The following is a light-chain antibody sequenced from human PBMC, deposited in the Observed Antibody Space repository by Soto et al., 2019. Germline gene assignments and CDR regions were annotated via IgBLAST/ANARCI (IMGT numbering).Light chain of an antibody. V-gene: IGKV3-20*01. CDR2: GTS. J-gene: IGKJ5*01. CDR3: QQYGSSIT. Sequence: EIVLTQAPGTLSLSAGERATLSSRASQSVPRSYLAWYQQKPGQAPRLLIYGTSSRATGIPDRFSGSGSGTDFTLTISRLEPEDFAVFYCQQYGSSITFGKGTRLEIK. CDR1: QSVPRSY.